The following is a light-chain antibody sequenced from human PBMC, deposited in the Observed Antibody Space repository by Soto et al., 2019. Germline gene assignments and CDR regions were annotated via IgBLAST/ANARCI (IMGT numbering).Light chain of an antibody. CDR2: TAA. V-gene: IGKV1-39*01. CDR3: QHSYSTPYT. CDR1: QRITTY. Sequence: IHMTQSPSSLSASVGDRVTITCRASQRITTYLNWYQQKPGKAPKLLISTAATLQGGVPSRFSGSGSPTDFTLTITTLQPEDFATYFCQHSYSTPYTFGQRTKLEIK. J-gene: IGKJ2*01.